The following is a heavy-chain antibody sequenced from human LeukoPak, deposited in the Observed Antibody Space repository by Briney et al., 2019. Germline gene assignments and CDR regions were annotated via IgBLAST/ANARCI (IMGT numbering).Heavy chain of an antibody. V-gene: IGHV4-59*01. J-gene: IGHJ5*02. CDR3: AREIVVTPPGWFDP. D-gene: IGHD3-22*01. CDR2: IYYSGST. Sequence: SETLSLTCIVSGDSISTYYWSWVRQPPGKGLEWIGYIYYSGSTNYNPSLKSRVTISVDTSKNQFSLKLSSVTAADTAVYYCAREIVVTPPGWFDPWGQGTLVTVSS. CDR1: GDSISTYY.